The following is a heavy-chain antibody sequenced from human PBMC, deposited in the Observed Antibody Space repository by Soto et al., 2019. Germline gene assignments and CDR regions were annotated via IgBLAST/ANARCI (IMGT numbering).Heavy chain of an antibody. J-gene: IGHJ6*02. CDR1: GGSFSGYY. D-gene: IGHD5-18*01. Sequence: SETLSLTCAVSGGSFSGYYLSWSRQPLGQGHEWIGESNHSGTTNYNPSLKSRVTISVHTPKNQFSLKLSSVTAADTAVCYCARVRLRDGSSNYYYYGMDVWGPGTTVTVSS. CDR3: ARVRLRDGSSNYYYYGMDV. V-gene: IGHV4-34*01. CDR2: SNHSGTT.